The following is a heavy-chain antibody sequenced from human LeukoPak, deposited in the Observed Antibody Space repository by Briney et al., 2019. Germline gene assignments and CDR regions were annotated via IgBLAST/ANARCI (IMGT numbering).Heavy chain of an antibody. CDR1: GGSFSGYY. Sequence: SETLSLTCAVYGGSFSGYYWSWIRQPPGKGLEWIGQINHSGGTSYNPSLKSRVTISIDTSKNQFSLKLSSVTAADTAVYYCAREPTQIAVAGSMDVWGQGTTVTVSS. D-gene: IGHD6-19*01. CDR3: AREPTQIAVAGSMDV. CDR2: INHSGGT. V-gene: IGHV4-34*01. J-gene: IGHJ6*02.